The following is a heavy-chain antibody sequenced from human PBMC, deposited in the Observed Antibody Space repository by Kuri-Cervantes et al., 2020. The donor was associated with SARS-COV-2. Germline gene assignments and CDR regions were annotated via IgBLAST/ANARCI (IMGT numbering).Heavy chain of an antibody. J-gene: IGHJ6*02. CDR1: GYTFTSYG. V-gene: IGHV1-18*04. CDR2: ISAYNGNT. D-gene: IGHD3-3*01. Sequence: ASVKVSCKASGYTFTSYGISWVRQAPGQGLEWMGWISAYNGNTNYAQKLQGRVTMTTDTSTSTAYMELRSLRSDDTAVYYCARVYYDFWSGINYGMDVWGQGTTVTVSS. CDR3: ARVYYDFWSGINYGMDV.